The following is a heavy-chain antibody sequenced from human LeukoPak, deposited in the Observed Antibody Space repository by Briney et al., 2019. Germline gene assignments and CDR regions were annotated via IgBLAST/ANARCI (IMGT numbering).Heavy chain of an antibody. V-gene: IGHV3-23*01. CDR1: GFTFRTYA. Sequence: PGGSLRLSCAASGFTFRTYAMNWVRQPPGKGLEWVSSIFPSGGEIHYADSVRGRFTISRDNSKSILSLQMNSLRAEDTAIYYCATYRQVLLPFESWGQGTLVTVSS. CDR2: IFPSGGEI. CDR3: ATYRQVLLPFES. J-gene: IGHJ4*02. D-gene: IGHD5-18*01.